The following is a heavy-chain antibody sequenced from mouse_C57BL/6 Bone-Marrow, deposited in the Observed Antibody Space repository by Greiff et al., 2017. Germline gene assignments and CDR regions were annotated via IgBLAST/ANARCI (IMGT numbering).Heavy chain of an antibody. V-gene: IGHV1-55*01. CDR3: ARPSIYYGYAMDY. Sequence: QVQLQQSGAELVKPGASVKMSCKASGYTFTSYWITWVKQRPGQGLEWIGDIYPGSGSTNHNEKFKSKATLTVDTSSSTAYMQLSSLTSEDSAVYYGARPSIYYGYAMDYWGQGTSVTVSS. J-gene: IGHJ4*01. D-gene: IGHD2-1*01. CDR1: GYTFTSYW. CDR2: IYPGSGST.